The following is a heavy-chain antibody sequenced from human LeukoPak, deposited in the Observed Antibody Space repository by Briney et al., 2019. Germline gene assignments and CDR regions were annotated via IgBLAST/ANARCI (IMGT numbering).Heavy chain of an antibody. CDR3: ARALENYYYYMDV. D-gene: IGHD1-1*01. J-gene: IGHJ6*03. V-gene: IGHV4-34*01. CDR2: INHSGST. Sequence: KPSETLSLTCAVYGGSFSGYYWSWIRQPPGKGLEWIGEINHSGSTNYNPSLKSRVTISVETSKNQFSLKLSSVIAADTAVYYCARALENYYYYMDVWGKGTTVTVSS. CDR1: GGSFSGYY.